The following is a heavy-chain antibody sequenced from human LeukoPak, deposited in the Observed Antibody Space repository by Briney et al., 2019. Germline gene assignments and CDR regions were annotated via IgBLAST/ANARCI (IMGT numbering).Heavy chain of an antibody. Sequence: SETLSLTCTVSSGSISSYYWSWIRQPPGKGLEWIGYIYYSGSTNYNPSLKSRVTISVDTSKNQFSLKLSSVTAADTAVYYCARGGDFWSGYYTPLRYYYYMDVWGKGTTVTDSS. CDR1: SGSISSYY. V-gene: IGHV4-59*01. CDR2: IYYSGST. J-gene: IGHJ6*03. D-gene: IGHD3-3*01. CDR3: ARGGDFWSGYYTPLRYYYYMDV.